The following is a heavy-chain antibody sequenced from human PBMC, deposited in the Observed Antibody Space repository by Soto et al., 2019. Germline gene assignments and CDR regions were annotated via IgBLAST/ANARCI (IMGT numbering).Heavy chain of an antibody. CDR3: ARDHVRTVTTIADY. CDR1: GYTFTSYA. V-gene: IGHV1-3*01. Sequence: GASVKVSCKASGYTFTSYAMHWVRQAPGQRLEWMGWINAGNGNTKYSQKFQGRVTITRDTSASTAYMELSSLRSEDTAVYYCARDHVRTVTTIADYWGQGTLVTVSS. CDR2: INAGNGNT. J-gene: IGHJ4*02. D-gene: IGHD4-17*01.